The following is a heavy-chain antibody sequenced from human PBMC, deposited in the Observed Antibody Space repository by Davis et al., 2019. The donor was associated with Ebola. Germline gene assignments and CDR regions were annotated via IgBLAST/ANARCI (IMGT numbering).Heavy chain of an antibody. CDR1: GFTFSTFW. J-gene: IGHJ6*04. CDR2: INSDGSTT. D-gene: IGHD2-21*02. CDR3: ARVRYCGGDCSRQYYYGMDV. Sequence: GESLKISCAASGFTFSTFWMHWVRQAPGKGLVWVSRINSDGSTTTYADSVKGRFTISRDNAKNSLYLQMNSLRAEDTAVYYCARVRYCGGDCSRQYYYGMDVWGKGTTVTVSS. V-gene: IGHV3-74*01.